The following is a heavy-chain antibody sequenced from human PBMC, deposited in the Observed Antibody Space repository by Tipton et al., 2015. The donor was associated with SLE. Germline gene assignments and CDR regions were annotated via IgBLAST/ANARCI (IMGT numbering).Heavy chain of an antibody. CDR3: AREVLSTVVYWYFDL. CDR1: GGSINSYY. V-gene: IGHV4-59*12. D-gene: IGHD4-23*01. Sequence: TLSLTCTVSGGSINSYYWSWIRQPPGKGLEWIGYIYYSGSTNYNPSLKSRVTISIDTSKNHFSLKLTSGTAADTAVYYCAREVLSTVVYWYFDLWGRGTLVTVFS. J-gene: IGHJ2*01. CDR2: IYYSGST.